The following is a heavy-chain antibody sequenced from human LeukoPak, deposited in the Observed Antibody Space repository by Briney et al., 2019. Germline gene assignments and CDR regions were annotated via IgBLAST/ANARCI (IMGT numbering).Heavy chain of an antibody. CDR2: INHSGST. CDR1: GGSFSGYY. CDR3: VRTGTLYYFDY. V-gene: IGHV4-34*01. Sequence: SETLSLTCAVYGGSFSGYYWSWIRQPPGKGLEWIGEINHSGSTNYNPSLKSRVTISVDTSKNQFSLQLNSVTPEDTAVYYCVRTGTLYYFDYWGQGTLVTVSS. J-gene: IGHJ4*02. D-gene: IGHD1-1*01.